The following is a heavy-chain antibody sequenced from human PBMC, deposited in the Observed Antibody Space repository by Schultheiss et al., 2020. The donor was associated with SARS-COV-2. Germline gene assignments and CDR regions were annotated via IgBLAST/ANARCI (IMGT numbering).Heavy chain of an antibody. D-gene: IGHD4-17*01. CDR3: ARDPHGDYYYYYMDV. V-gene: IGHV1-3*02. Sequence: ASVKVSCKASGYTFTSYAMHWVRQAPGQRLEWMGWSNAGNGNTKYSQEFQGRVTITRDTSASTAYMELSSLRSEDMAVYYCARDPHGDYYYYYMDVWGKGTTVTVSS. J-gene: IGHJ6*03. CDR2: SNAGNGNT. CDR1: GYTFTSYA.